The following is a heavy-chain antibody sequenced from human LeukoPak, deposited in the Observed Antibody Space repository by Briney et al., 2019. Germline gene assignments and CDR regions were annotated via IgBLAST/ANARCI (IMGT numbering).Heavy chain of an antibody. Sequence: PSETLSLTCAVYGGSFSGYYWSWIRQPPGKGLEWIGEINHSGSTNYNPSLKSRVTISVDTSKNQFSLKLSSVTAADTAVYYCARASGYCSSTSCYGVFHRNWFDPWGQGTPVTVSS. CDR3: ARASGYCSSTSCYGVFHRNWFDP. CDR1: GGSFSGYY. V-gene: IGHV4-34*01. J-gene: IGHJ5*02. D-gene: IGHD2-2*01. CDR2: INHSGST.